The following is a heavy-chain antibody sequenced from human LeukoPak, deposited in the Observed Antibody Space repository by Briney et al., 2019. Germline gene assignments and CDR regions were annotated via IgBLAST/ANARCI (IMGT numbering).Heavy chain of an antibody. J-gene: IGHJ4*02. Sequence: SETLSLTCTVSGGSISSYYWSWIRQPPGKGLEWIGYIYYSGSTNYNPSLKSRVTISVDTSKNQFSLKLSSVTAADTAVYYCARVDPDSSSTLEVFDYWGQGTPVTASS. CDR2: IYYSGST. D-gene: IGHD6-6*01. CDR3: ARVDPDSSSTLEVFDY. V-gene: IGHV4-59*01. CDR1: GGSISSYY.